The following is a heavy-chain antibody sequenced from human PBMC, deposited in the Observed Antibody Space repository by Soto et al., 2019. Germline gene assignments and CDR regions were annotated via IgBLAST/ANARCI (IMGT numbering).Heavy chain of an antibody. J-gene: IGHJ5*02. CDR1: GYTFTSYD. Sequence: RASVKVSCKASGYTFTSYDINWVRQATGQGLEWMGWMNPNSGNTGYAQKFQGRVTMTRNTSISTAYMELNSLRAEDTAVYYCARGDYDFWSGYYTSGWFDPWGQGTLVTVSS. CDR3: ARGDYDFWSGYYTSGWFDP. CDR2: MNPNSGNT. V-gene: IGHV1-8*01. D-gene: IGHD3-3*01.